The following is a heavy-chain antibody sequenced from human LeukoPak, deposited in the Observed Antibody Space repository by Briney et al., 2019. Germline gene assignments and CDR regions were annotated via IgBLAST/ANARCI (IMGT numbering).Heavy chain of an antibody. D-gene: IGHD5-24*01. V-gene: IGHV5-51*01. J-gene: IGHJ4*02. CDR3: ARSMATDFFDN. CDR2: VYPGDSNT. Sequence: KYGESLQISCKASGYTFASYWIGGVRQLPGKGREWMGIVYPGDSNTRYSPSFQGQVTISADRSISTAYLQWSSLKASDTAMYYCARSMATDFFDNWGQGTLVTVSS. CDR1: GYTFASYW.